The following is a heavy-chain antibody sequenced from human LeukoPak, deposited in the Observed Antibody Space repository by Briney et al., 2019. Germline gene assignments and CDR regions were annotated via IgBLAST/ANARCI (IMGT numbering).Heavy chain of an antibody. CDR1: GFTFSSYA. D-gene: IGHD6-19*01. CDR2: ISGSGGST. Sequence: GGSLRLSCAASGFTFSSYAMSWVRQAPGKGLEWVSAISGSGGSTYYADSVKGRFTISRDNAKNSLYLQMNSLRAEDTAVYYCASSSEAYSSGCFADYWGQGTLVTVSS. CDR3: ASSSEAYSSGCFADY. V-gene: IGHV3-23*01. J-gene: IGHJ4*02.